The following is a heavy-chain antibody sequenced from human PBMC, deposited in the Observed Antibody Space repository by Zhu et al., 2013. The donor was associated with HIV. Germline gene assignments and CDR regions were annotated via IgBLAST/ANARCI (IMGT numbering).Heavy chain of an antibody. V-gene: IGHV1-69*06. CDR1: GGTFSSYA. D-gene: IGHD3-3*01. Sequence: QVQLVQSGAEVKKPGSSVKVSCKASGGTFSSYAISWVRQAPGQGLEWMGGIIPIFGTANYAQKFQGRVTITADKSTSTAYMELSSLRSEDTAVYYCARPSTYYDFWSGYYGSYYYYGMDVWGQGTTVTVSS. CDR3: ARPSTYYDFWSGYYGSYYYYGMDV. J-gene: IGHJ6*02. CDR2: IIPIFGTA.